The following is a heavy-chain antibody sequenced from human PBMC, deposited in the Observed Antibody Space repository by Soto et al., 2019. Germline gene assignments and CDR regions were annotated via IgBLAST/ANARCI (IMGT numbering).Heavy chain of an antibody. CDR3: ASQRGYSYGSDY. Sequence: SVKVSCKVSGYTLTELSMHWVRQAPGQGLEWMGGIIPIFGTANYAQKFQGRVTITADESTSTAYMELSSLRSEDTAVYYCASQRGYSYGSDYWGQGTLVTVSS. CDR2: IIPIFGTA. CDR1: GYTLTELS. D-gene: IGHD5-18*01. V-gene: IGHV1-69*13. J-gene: IGHJ4*02.